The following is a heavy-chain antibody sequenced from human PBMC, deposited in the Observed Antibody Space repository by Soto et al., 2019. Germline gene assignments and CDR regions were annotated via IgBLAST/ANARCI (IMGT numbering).Heavy chain of an antibody. CDR1: GFTFSSYA. Sequence: GGSLRLSCAASGFTFSSYAMSWVRQAPGKGLEWVSAISGSGGSTYYADSVKGRFTISRDNSKNTLYLQMNSLRAEDTAVYYCAKDLGDYYDSSGYYFEYNWFDPWGQGTLVTVSS. V-gene: IGHV3-23*01. D-gene: IGHD3-22*01. CDR2: ISGSGGST. CDR3: AKDLGDYYDSSGYYFEYNWFDP. J-gene: IGHJ5*02.